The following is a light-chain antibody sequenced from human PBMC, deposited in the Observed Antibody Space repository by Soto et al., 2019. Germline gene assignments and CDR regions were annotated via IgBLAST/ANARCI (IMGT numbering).Light chain of an antibody. V-gene: IGLV2-8*01. CDR3: CSYAGSYTLL. Sequence: QSALTQPPSASGSPGQSVTISCTGTIDDVGAYHYVSWYRQFPGEAPQLIIYEVTKRPSGVPDRFSGSKSGNTASLTVSGLQADDEADYYCCSYAGSYTLLFGGGTKLTVL. CDR1: IDDVGAYHY. J-gene: IGLJ2*01. CDR2: EVT.